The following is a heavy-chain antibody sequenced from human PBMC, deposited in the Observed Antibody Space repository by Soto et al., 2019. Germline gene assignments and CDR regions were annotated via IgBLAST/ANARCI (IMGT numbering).Heavy chain of an antibody. CDR2: IIPIFGTA. Sequence: ASVKVSCKASGGTFSSYAISWVRQAPGQGLEWMGGIIPIFGTANYAQKFQGRVTITADESTSTAYMELSSLRSEDTAVYYCARDKDTAMVTDYYYHGMDVWGQGTTVTVSS. D-gene: IGHD5-18*01. CDR1: GGTFSSYA. CDR3: ARDKDTAMVTDYYYHGMDV. V-gene: IGHV1-69*13. J-gene: IGHJ6*02.